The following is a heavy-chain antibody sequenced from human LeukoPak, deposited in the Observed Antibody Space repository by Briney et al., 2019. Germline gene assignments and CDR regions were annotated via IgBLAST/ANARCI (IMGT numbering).Heavy chain of an antibody. CDR2: IYYSGST. D-gene: IGHD2-15*01. V-gene: IGHV4-31*03. Sequence: PSETLSLTCTVSGGSISSGGYYWSWIRQHPGKGLEWIGYIYYSGSTYYNPSLKSRVTISVDTSKNQFSLKPSSVTAADTAVYYCARGTVAAVPYYFDYWGQGTLVTVSS. CDR3: ARGTVAAVPYYFDY. J-gene: IGHJ4*02. CDR1: GGSISSGGYY.